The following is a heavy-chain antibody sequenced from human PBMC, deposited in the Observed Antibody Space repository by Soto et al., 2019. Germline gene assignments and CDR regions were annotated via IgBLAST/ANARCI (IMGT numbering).Heavy chain of an antibody. CDR3: AREKARHPSRDYGMDV. CDR1: GDVFRSYG. V-gene: IGHV1-69*13. Sequence: GASVKVSCKASGDVFRSYGITWVRQAPGQGLEWMGGIIPISGTTNYAQKFQGRVTITADESTSTAYMELSSLRSEDTAVYYCAREKARHPSRDYGMDVWGQGTTVTVSS. CDR2: IIPISGTT. D-gene: IGHD6-6*01. J-gene: IGHJ6*02.